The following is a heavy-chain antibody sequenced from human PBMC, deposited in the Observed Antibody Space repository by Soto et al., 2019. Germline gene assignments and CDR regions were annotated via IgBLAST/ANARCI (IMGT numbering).Heavy chain of an antibody. V-gene: IGHV4-31*03. J-gene: IGHJ4*02. D-gene: IGHD3-10*01. Sequence: QVQLQESGPGLVKPSQTLSLTCSISGDSISSGDYYWSWIRQHPGKGLEWIGYIYYSGSTYYNPSLKSRVTISVETSKTQFSLKLSSVTAADTAVYYCARVLVRGVARFDYWGQGTLVTVSS. CDR2: IYYSGST. CDR1: GDSISSGDYY. CDR3: ARVLVRGVARFDY.